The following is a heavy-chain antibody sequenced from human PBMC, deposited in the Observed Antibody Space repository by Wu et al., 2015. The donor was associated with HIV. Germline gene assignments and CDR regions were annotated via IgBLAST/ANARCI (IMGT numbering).Heavy chain of an antibody. Sequence: QVQLVQSGAEVKKPGASVKVSCEASGYTFGAFYIHWVRQAPGQGLEWMGWINPHSADTIYAQKFQGRVTMTRDTSISTAYMELNRLRSDDTAVYFCARAARGSCPTTSCYTLDSWGQGTPVTVSS. CDR2: INPHSADT. CDR1: GYTFGAFY. D-gene: IGHD2-2*02. V-gene: IGHV1-2*02. J-gene: IGHJ4*02. CDR3: ARAARGSCPTTSCYTLDS.